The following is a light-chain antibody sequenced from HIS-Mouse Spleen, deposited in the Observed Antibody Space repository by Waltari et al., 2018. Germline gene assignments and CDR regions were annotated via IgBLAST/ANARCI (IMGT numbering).Light chain of an antibody. V-gene: IGKV3-15*01. CDR2: GAS. CDR1: QSVSSN. J-gene: IGKJ3*01. CDR3: QQYNNWPFT. Sequence: EIVMTQSPATLSVSPGERATLSCRASQSVSSNLAWYQRKPGQAPRLLIYGASTRATGIPARFSGSGSGTEFTLTISSMQSEDFAVYYCQQYNNWPFTFGPGTKVDIK.